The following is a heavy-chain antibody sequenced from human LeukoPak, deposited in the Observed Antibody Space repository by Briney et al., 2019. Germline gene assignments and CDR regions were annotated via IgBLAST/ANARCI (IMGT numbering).Heavy chain of an antibody. CDR3: ARGSGWYEDY. D-gene: IGHD6-19*01. V-gene: IGHV1-46*01. CDR1: GYTFSNYY. J-gene: IGHJ4*02. Sequence: ASVKVSCKASGYTFSNYYLHWVRQAPGQGLEWMGTINPSTGSTAYAQKFQGTVTMTRDMSTSTVYMELSSLRSDDTAVYFCARGSGWYEDYWGQGTLVTVSS. CDR2: INPSTGST.